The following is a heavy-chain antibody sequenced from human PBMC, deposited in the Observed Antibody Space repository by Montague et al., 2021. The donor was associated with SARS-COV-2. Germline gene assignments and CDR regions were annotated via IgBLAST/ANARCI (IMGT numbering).Heavy chain of an antibody. CDR2: ISYAGRT. CDR1: GGSISSPDYY. Sequence: SETLSLTCTVSGGSISSPDYYWGWIRQSPGKGLEWIGSISYAGRTYYNPSLRSRVSFSMDTSKNHFSLSLKSVTAADTAVYFCARQLPSCCSTNKCYPYYFDVWGQGALVTVSS. J-gene: IGHJ4*02. CDR3: ARQLPSCCSTNKCYPYYFDV. V-gene: IGHV4-39*01. D-gene: IGHD2-2*01.